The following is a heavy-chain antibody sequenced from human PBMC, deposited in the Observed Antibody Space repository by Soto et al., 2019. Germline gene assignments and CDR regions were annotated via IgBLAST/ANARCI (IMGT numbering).Heavy chain of an antibody. CDR2: IDPSDSYT. CDR1: GYSFTSYW. D-gene: IGHD6-6*01. J-gene: IGHJ4*02. V-gene: IGHV5-10-1*01. CDR3: ARHGAPYSSSSPFDY. Sequence: PGESLKISCKGSGYSFTSYWISWVRQMPGKGLEWMGRIDPSDSYTNYSPSFQGHVTISADKSISTAYLQWSSLKASDTAMYYCARHGAPYSSSSPFDYWGQGTLVTVS.